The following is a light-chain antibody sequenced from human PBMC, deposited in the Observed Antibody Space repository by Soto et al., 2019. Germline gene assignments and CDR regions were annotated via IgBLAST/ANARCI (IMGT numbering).Light chain of an antibody. J-gene: IGKJ3*01. CDR1: QSIDNY. V-gene: IGKV1-39*01. Sequence: DIKMKQSPSSLSASVGDRVTITCRTSQSIDNYLNWYQQKPGKAPKLLMFAASTLQSGVPSRFSGSGSETDFTLTISSLQPEDLAPYYCQQSYTTLFTFGPGTKVDIK. CDR3: QQSYTTLFT. CDR2: AAS.